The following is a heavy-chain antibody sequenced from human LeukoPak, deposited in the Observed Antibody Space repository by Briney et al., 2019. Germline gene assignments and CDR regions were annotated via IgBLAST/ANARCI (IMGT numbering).Heavy chain of an antibody. CDR3: AKDYCDSSGYIK. J-gene: IGHJ4*02. V-gene: IGHV3-23*01. CDR1: GFTFSSYA. D-gene: IGHD3-22*01. CDR2: ISGSGGST. Sequence: PGGSLRLSCAASGFTFSSYAMSGVRQAPGEGLEWVSAISGSGGSTYYADSVKGRFTISRDNPKNTLYLQMNSLRAEDTAVYYCAKDYCDSSGYIKWGQGTLVTVSS.